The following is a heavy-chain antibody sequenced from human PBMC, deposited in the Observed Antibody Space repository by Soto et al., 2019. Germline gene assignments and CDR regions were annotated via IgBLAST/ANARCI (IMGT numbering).Heavy chain of an antibody. J-gene: IGHJ4*02. CDR1: EGTFNSYA. CDR2: IIPYYNTL. D-gene: IGHD6-13*01. Sequence: QAQVVQSGAEVRKPGSSVKLSCKASEGTFNSYAIAWVRQAPGQGFEWMGGIIPYYNTLNYAQKFQDRVTITADDSTNTVYMELSSLRSDDTAVYFCASGASRWYPYCFDSWAQGTLVTVSS. V-gene: IGHV1-69*01. CDR3: ASGASRWYPYCFDS.